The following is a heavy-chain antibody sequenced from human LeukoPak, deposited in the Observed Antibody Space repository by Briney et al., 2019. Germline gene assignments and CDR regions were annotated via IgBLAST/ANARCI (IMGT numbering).Heavy chain of an antibody. CDR3: AREDRDSSSLDY. CDR2: ISSSGGGT. Sequence: GGSLRLSCAASGFISSSYGMSWVRQAPGKGLEWVSSISSSGGGTYYADSVKGRFTISRDNAKNTLYLQMNRLRAEDTDVYYCAREDRDSSSLDYWGQGTLVTVSS. V-gene: IGHV3-23*01. CDR1: GFISSSYG. J-gene: IGHJ4*02. D-gene: IGHD6-6*01.